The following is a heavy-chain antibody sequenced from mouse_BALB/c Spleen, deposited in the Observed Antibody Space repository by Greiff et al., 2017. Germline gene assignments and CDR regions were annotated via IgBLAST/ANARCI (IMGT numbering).Heavy chain of an antibody. D-gene: IGHD1-1*01. CDR3: ARDEVQLAGGYFDY. CDR2: IWAGGST. CDR1: GFSLTSYG. V-gene: IGHV2-9*02. Sequence: VKLMESGPGLVAPSQSLSITCTVSGFSLTSYGVHWVRQPPGKGLEWLGVIWAGGSTNYNSALMSRLSISKDNSKSQVFLKMNSLQTDDTAMYYCARDEVQLAGGYFDYWGQGTTLTVSS. J-gene: IGHJ2*01.